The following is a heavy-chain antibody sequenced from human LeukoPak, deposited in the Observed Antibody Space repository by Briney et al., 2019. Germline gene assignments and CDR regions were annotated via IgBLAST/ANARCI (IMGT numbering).Heavy chain of an antibody. D-gene: IGHD3-22*01. CDR1: GYTFTGYY. J-gene: IGHJ6*03. CDR2: INPNSGGT. V-gene: IGHV1-2*06. Sequence: ASVKVSCKASGYTFTGYYMHWVRQAPGQGLEWMGRINPNSGGTNYAQKFQGRVTMTRDTSISTAYMELSRLRSDDTAEYYCAREYDSSGYYYYYYYMDVWGKGTTVAVSS. CDR3: AREYDSSGYYYYYYYMDV.